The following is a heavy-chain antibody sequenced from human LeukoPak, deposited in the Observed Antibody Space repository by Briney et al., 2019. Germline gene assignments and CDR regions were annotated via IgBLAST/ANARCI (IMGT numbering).Heavy chain of an antibody. V-gene: IGHV4-59*01. CDR2: IYYSGST. CDR3: ARLSPPGWFDP. D-gene: IGHD5/OR15-5a*01. Sequence: SETLCLTRAASGGSISSYYWSWLRQPPGKGLEWIGYIYYSGSTNYNPALKSRVTISVDPSKNQFSLKLRSVTAADTAVYDSARLSPPGWFDPWGQGTLVTVSS. J-gene: IGHJ5*02. CDR1: GGSISSYY.